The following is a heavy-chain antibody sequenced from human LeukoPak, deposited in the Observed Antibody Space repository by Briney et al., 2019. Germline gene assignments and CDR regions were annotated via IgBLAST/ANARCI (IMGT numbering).Heavy chain of an antibody. CDR3: AKEPNLSIATSGMYFDY. J-gene: IGHJ4*02. D-gene: IGHD6-13*01. V-gene: IGHV3-23*01. CDR1: GFTFSSYV. Sequence: GGSLRLSCAASGFTFSSYVMGWVRQAPGKGLEWLSVVSGTGGSTYSADSVKGRFTISRDNSKNTLYLQMNSLRAEDTAVYYCAKEPNLSIATSGMYFDYWGQGTLVTVSS. CDR2: VSGTGGST.